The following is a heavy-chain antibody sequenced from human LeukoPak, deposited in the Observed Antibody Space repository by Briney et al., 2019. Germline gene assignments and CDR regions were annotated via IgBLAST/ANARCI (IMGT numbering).Heavy chain of an antibody. J-gene: IGHJ5*02. Sequence: SETLSLTCTVSGGSISSYYWSWIRQPPGKGLEWIGYIYYSGSTNYDPSLKSRVTISEDTSKNQFSLKLSSVTAADTAVYYCARDLAAAGTIDPWGQGTLVTVSS. CDR1: GGSISSYY. V-gene: IGHV4-59*01. CDR3: ARDLAAAGTIDP. CDR2: IYYSGST. D-gene: IGHD6-13*01.